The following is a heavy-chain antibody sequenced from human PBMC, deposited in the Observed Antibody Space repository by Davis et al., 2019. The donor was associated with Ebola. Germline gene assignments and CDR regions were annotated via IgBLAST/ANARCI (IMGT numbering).Heavy chain of an antibody. J-gene: IGHJ3*02. CDR2: LGLSADT. V-gene: IGHV3-23*01. Sequence: GGSLRLSCAASGFTFDNFWMSWVRQAPGKGLEWVSTLGLSADTYYADSVKGRFTISRDNSKNTLHLQMNSLRVEDTAIYYCAKDTSNIWFDIWGQGTMVTVSS. CDR3: AKDTSNIWFDI. CDR1: GFTFDNFW. D-gene: IGHD1-26*01.